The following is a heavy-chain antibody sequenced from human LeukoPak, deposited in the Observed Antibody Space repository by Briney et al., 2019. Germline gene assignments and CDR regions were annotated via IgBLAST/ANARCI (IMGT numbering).Heavy chain of an antibody. CDR2: IYYSGTT. Sequence: SETLSLTCTVSGGSSSSYYWSWIRQPPGKGLEWIGYIYYSGTTNYNPSLKSRVTILIDTSKNQFSLRLSSVTAADTAVYYCARGVTPYYFDYWGQGTLVTVSS. V-gene: IGHV4-59*12. D-gene: IGHD5-18*01. CDR3: ARGVTPYYFDY. CDR1: GGSSSSYY. J-gene: IGHJ4*02.